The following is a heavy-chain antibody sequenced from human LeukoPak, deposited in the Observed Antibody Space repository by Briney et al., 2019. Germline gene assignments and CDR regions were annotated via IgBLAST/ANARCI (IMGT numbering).Heavy chain of an antibody. CDR3: ARHGRWELLLDY. CDR1: GGSISSSSYY. D-gene: IGHD1-26*01. V-gene: IGHV4-39*01. J-gene: IGHJ4*02. CDR2: IYYSGST. Sequence: SETLSLTCTVSGGSISSSSYYWGWIRQPPGKGLEWIGSIYYSGSTYYNPSLKSRVTISVDTSKNQFSLKLSSVTAADTAVYYCARHGRWELLLDYWGQGTLVTVSS.